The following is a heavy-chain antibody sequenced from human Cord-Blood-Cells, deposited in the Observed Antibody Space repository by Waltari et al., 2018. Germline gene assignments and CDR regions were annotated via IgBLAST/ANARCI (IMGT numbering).Heavy chain of an antibody. V-gene: IGHV3-21*01. CDR1: GFTFSSYS. CDR2: ISSSSSYI. J-gene: IGHJ3*02. CDR3: ARAGVGATLDAFDI. Sequence: AASGFTFSSYSMNWVRQAPGKGLEWVSSISSSSSYIYYADSVKSRFTISRDNAKNSLYLQMNSLRAEDTAVYYCARAGVGATLDAFDIWGQGTMVTDSS. D-gene: IGHD1-26*01.